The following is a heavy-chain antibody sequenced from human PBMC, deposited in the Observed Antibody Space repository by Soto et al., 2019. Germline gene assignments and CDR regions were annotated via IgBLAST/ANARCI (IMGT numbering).Heavy chain of an antibody. CDR3: ARDLCGGDCHGPFGGYFQH. Sequence: SLRLSCAASGFTFSSYGMHWVRQAPGKGLEWVAVIWYDGSNKYYADSVKGRFTISRDNSKNTLYLRMNSLRAEDTAVYYCARDLCGGDCHGPFGGYFQHWGQGTPVTVSS. CDR2: IWYDGSNK. CDR1: GFTFSSYG. V-gene: IGHV3-33*01. J-gene: IGHJ1*01. D-gene: IGHD2-21*02.